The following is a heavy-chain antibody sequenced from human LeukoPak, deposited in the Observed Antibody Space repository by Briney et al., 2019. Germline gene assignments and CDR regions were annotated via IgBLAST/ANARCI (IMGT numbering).Heavy chain of an antibody. V-gene: IGHV1-69*05. D-gene: IGHD3-22*01. J-gene: IGHJ4*02. CDR3: ARGYYDSSGYYHY. Sequence: GSSVKLSCKASGGTFSSYAISWVRQAPGQGLGWMGGIIPIFGTANYSQKFQDRVTITTDESTSTAYMELRSLRSEDTAVYYCARGYYDSSGYYHYWGQGTLVTVSS. CDR1: GGTFSSYA. CDR2: IIPIFGTA.